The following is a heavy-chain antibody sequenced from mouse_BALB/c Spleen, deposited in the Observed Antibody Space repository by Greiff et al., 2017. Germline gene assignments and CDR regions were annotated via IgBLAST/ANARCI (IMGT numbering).Heavy chain of an antibody. Sequence: VKLMESGAELARPGASVKLSCKASGYTFTDYYINWVKQRTGQGLEWIGEIYPGSGNTYYNEKFKGKATLTADKSSSAAYMQLSSLTSEDSAVYFCARSGYDYDGAMDYWGQGTSVTVSS. CDR3: ARSGYDYDGAMDY. CDR1: GYTFTDYY. CDR2: IYPGSGNT. J-gene: IGHJ4*01. D-gene: IGHD2-4*01. V-gene: IGHV1-77*01.